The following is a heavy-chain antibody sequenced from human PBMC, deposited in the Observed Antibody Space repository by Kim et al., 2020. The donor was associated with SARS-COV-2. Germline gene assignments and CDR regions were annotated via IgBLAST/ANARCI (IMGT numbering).Heavy chain of an antibody. CDR3: ARTTYYYEASGYCFD. D-gene: IGHD3-22*01. V-gene: IGHV4-61*08. CDR1: GGSVSSRDYS. Sequence: SETLSLTCTVSGGSVSSRDYSWSWLRQPPGKGLEWIGLSYYSGTTNYNPSLKRRVAISVDTSNNQFSLTLNSVTAADTALYYCARTTYYYEASGYCFD. CDR2: SYYSGTT. J-gene: IGHJ4*01.